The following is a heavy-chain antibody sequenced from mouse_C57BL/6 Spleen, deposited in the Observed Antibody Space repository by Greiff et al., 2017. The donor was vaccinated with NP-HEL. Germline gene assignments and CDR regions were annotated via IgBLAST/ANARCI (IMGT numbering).Heavy chain of an antibody. CDR3: ARGYYGSSYYFDY. CDR2: IYPSDSET. Sequence: QVQLKQSGAELVRPGSSVKLSCKASGYTFTSYWMDWVKQRPGQGLEWIGNIYPSDSETHYNQKFKDKATLTVDKSSSTAYMQLSSLTSEDSAVYYCARGYYGSSYYFDYWGQGTTLTVSS. J-gene: IGHJ2*01. CDR1: GYTFTSYW. D-gene: IGHD1-1*01. V-gene: IGHV1-61*01.